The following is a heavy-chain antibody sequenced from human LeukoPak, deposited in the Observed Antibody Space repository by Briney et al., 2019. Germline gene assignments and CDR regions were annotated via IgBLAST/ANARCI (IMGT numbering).Heavy chain of an antibody. Sequence: SGGSLRLSCAASGFTFSDYYMSWIRQAPGKGLEWVSYISSSGSTIYYADSVKGRFTISRDNAKNSLYLQMNSLRAEDTAVYYCTRHEMGQLGTYMDVWGKGTTVTVSS. CDR2: ISSSGSTI. V-gene: IGHV3-11*01. D-gene: IGHD6-6*01. CDR1: GFTFSDYY. CDR3: TRHEMGQLGTYMDV. J-gene: IGHJ6*03.